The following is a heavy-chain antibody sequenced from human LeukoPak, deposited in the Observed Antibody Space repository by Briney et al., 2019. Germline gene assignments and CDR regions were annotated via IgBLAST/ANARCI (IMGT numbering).Heavy chain of an antibody. Sequence: SETLSLTCTVSGGSISSGGYYWSWTRQHPGKSLEWIGYIYHSGSTYYNPSLKSRVTISVDRSKNQFSLKLSSVTAADTAVYYCARTSYVDTAMVFDPWGQGTLVTVSS. D-gene: IGHD5-18*01. V-gene: IGHV4-30-2*01. J-gene: IGHJ5*02. CDR2: IYHSGST. CDR3: ARTSYVDTAMVFDP. CDR1: GGSISSGGYY.